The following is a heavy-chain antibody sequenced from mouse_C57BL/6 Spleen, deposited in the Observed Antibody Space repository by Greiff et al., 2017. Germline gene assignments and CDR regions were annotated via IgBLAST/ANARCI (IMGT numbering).Heavy chain of an antibody. D-gene: IGHD1-1*01. Sequence: EVHLVESGGGLVKPGGSLKLSCAASGFTFSSYTMSWVRQTPEKRLEWVATISGGGGNTNYPDSVKGRFTISRDNAKNTLYLQMSSLRSEDTALYYCARQFYYYGSSCGYFDYWGQGTTLTVSS. V-gene: IGHV5-9*01. J-gene: IGHJ2*01. CDR2: ISGGGGNT. CDR1: GFTFSSYT. CDR3: ARQFYYYGSSCGYFDY.